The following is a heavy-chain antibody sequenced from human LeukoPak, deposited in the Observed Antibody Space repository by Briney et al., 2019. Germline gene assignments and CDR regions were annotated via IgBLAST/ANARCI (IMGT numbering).Heavy chain of an antibody. CDR3: ARDLSGAPGVNWFDP. V-gene: IGHV4-59*01. CDR1: GASISSYF. Sequence: SETLPLTCTVSGASISSYFWSWIRQPPGKGLEWIGYIYYSGSSNYNPSLKSRVTMSVDTSTNQFSLKLTSVTAADTAVYYCARDLSGAPGVNWFDPWGQGTLVTVSS. CDR2: IYYSGSS. J-gene: IGHJ5*02. D-gene: IGHD7-27*01.